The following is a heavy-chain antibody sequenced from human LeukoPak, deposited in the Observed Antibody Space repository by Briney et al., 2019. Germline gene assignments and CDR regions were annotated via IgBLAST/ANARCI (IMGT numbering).Heavy chain of an antibody. CDR1: GFTFSSYG. CDR3: AKVSGQAHYDSSGSSYYYYYYMDV. D-gene: IGHD3-22*01. V-gene: IGHV3-30*02. Sequence: GGSLRLSCAASGFTFSSYGMHWVRQAPGKGLEWVAFIRYDGSNKYYADSVKGRFTISRDNSKNTLYLQMNSLRAEDTAVYYCAKVSGQAHYDSSGSSYYYYYYMDVWGKGTTVTISS. CDR2: IRYDGSNK. J-gene: IGHJ6*03.